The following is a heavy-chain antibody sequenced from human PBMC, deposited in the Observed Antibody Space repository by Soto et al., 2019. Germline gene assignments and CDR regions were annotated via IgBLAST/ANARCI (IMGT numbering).Heavy chain of an antibody. CDR1: GGSISSYY. CDR2: IYYSGST. J-gene: IGHJ3*02. Sequence: QVQLQESGPGLVKPSETLSLTCTVSGGSISSYYWSWIRQPPGKGLEWIGYIYYSGSTNYNPSLTSRVTISVDTSKNQFSLKLSSVTAADTAVYYCASSMVRGVTLYAFDIWGQGTMVTVSS. CDR3: ASSMVRGVTLYAFDI. D-gene: IGHD3-10*01. V-gene: IGHV4-59*08.